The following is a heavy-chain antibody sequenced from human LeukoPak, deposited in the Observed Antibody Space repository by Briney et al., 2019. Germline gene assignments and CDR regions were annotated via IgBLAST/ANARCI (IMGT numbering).Heavy chain of an antibody. CDR1: GFTFSSYA. D-gene: IGHD4-23*01. CDR3: AKATTVVTYYFDY. J-gene: IGHJ4*02. V-gene: IGHV3-23*01. CDR2: ISGSGGST. Sequence: GGSLRLSCAASGFTFSSYAMSWVRQAPGKGLEWVSAISGSGGSTYYADSVKGRFTISRDNSKNTLYLQMDSLRAEDTAVYYRAKATTVVTYYFDYWGQGTLVTVSS.